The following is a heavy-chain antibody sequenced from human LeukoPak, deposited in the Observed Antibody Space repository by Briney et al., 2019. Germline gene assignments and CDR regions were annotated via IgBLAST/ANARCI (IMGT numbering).Heavy chain of an antibody. J-gene: IGHJ4*02. V-gene: IGHV3-53*01. D-gene: IGHD6-13*01. CDR3: ASLYSSSWYVDY. Sequence: GGSLRLSCAASGFTVSSNYMSWVRQAPGKGLEWVSVIYSGGTTKYADSVKGRFTISRDNSKNTLNLQMNSLRAEDTAVYYCASLYSSSWYVDYWGQGTLVTVSS. CDR1: GFTVSSNY. CDR2: IYSGGTT.